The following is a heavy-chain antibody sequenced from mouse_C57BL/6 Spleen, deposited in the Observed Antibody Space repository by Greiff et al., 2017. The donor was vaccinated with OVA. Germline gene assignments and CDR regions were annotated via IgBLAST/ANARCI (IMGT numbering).Heavy chain of an antibody. V-gene: IGHV5-9*01. CDR1: GFTFSSYT. Sequence: EVQGVESGGGLVKPGGSLKLSCAASGFTFSSYTMSWVRQTPEKRLEWVATISGGGGNTYYPDSVKGRFTISRDNAKNTLYLQMSSLRSEDTALYYCARQNYGNYDYWGQGTTLTVSS. D-gene: IGHD2-1*01. J-gene: IGHJ2*01. CDR3: ARQNYGNYDY. CDR2: ISGGGGNT.